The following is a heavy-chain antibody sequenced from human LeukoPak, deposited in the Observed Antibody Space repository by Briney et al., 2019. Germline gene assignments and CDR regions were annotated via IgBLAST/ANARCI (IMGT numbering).Heavy chain of an antibody. V-gene: IGHV3-30*18. J-gene: IGHJ6*03. D-gene: IGHD2-21*01. CDR3: AKGGDSSGYYYYMDV. CDR2: ISYDGSNK. Sequence: GRSLRLSCAASGFTFSSYGMHWVRQAPGKGLEWVAVISYDGSNKYYADSVKGRFTISRDNSKNTLYLQMNSLRAEDTAVYYCAKGGDSSGYYYYMDVWGKGTTVTISS. CDR1: GFTFSSYG.